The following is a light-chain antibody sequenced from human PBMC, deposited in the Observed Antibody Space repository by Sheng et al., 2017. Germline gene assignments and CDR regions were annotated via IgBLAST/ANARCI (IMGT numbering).Light chain of an antibody. J-gene: IGLJ1*01. V-gene: IGLV2-14*03. CDR3: SSYTGSSYV. CDR1: SSDTGDYNS. CDR2: DVT. Sequence: QSALAQPASVSGSPGQSITISCTGTSSDTGDYNSISWYQQHPGKAPKLVIYDVTNRPSGVSNRFSGSKSGNTASLTISGLQAVDEADYYCSSYTGSSYVFGTGTKVTVL.